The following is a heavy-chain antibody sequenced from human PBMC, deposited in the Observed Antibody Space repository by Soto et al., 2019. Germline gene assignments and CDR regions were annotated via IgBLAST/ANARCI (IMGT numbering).Heavy chain of an antibody. V-gene: IGHV3-64*01. CDR1: GFTFSSYA. D-gene: IGHD3-3*01. CDR2: ISSNGGST. J-gene: IGHJ6*03. CDR3: ARDPPSRECWSGYFYYYYMDV. Sequence: GGSLRLSCAASGFTFSSYAMHWVRQAPGKGLEYVSAISSNGGSTYYANSVKGRFTISRDNSKNTLYLQMGSLRAEDMAVYYCARDPPSRECWSGYFYYYYMDVWGKGTTVTVSS.